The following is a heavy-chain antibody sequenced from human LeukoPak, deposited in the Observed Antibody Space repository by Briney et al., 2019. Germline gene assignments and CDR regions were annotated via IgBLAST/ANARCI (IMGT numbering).Heavy chain of an antibody. V-gene: IGHV4-59*01. Sequence: ETLSLTCNVSGGSISSYYWSWIRQPPGKGLEGIGYIYYSGGTNYNPSLTSRVTISVDTSKNQFSLKLSSVTAADTAVYYCARGRDPYYDSSGPIQHWGQGTLVTVSS. D-gene: IGHD3-22*01. J-gene: IGHJ1*01. CDR3: ARGRDPYYDSSGPIQH. CDR1: GGSISSYY. CDR2: IYYSGGT.